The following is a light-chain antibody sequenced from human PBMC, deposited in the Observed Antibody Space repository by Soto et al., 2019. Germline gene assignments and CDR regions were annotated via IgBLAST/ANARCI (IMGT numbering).Light chain of an antibody. CDR1: HNVSTY. V-gene: IGKV3-11*01. J-gene: IGKJ4*01. CDR2: DAS. Sequence: EILLTQSPATLSLSPGEGAALSCRASHNVSTYVAWYQQKPGQAPRLLIFDASNRATGVPARFSGSGSGTDFTLTISSLEPGDSVVYYCQQRADLIVTFGGGTKVEI. CDR3: QQRADLIVT.